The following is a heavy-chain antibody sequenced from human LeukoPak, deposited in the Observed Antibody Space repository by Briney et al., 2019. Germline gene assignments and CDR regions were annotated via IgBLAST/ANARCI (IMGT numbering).Heavy chain of an antibody. J-gene: IGHJ4*02. CDR3: ARHIYSNYYFDY. V-gene: IGHV4-38-2*01. Sequence: SETLSLTCAVSGHSISSGYYWGWIRQPPGKGLEWIGSIYHSGSTYYNPSLKSRVTISVDTSKNQFSLKLSSVTAADTAVYYCARHIYSNYYFDYWGQGTLVTVSS. CDR2: IYHSGST. CDR1: GHSISSGYY. D-gene: IGHD4-11*01.